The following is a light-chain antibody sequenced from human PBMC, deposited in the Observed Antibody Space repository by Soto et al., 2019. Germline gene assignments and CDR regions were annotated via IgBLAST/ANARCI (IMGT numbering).Light chain of an antibody. J-gene: IGLJ2*01. Sequence: QSVLTQPPSASGTPGQRVTISCSGSSSNIGRNTVNWYQQLPGTAPKLLIYGNNQRPSGVPARLSGSKSGTSASLAISGLQSEDEADYYCAAWDDSLNGHVVFGGGTKLTVL. CDR3: AAWDDSLNGHVV. V-gene: IGLV1-44*01. CDR2: GNN. CDR1: SSNIGRNT.